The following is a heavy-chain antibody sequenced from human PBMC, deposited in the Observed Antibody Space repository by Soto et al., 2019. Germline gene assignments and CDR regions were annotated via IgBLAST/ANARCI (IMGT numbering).Heavy chain of an antibody. V-gene: IGHV1-8*01. D-gene: IGHD6-19*01. CDR3: ARALGYSSTSRLDL. J-gene: IGHJ4*02. Sequence: QVQLVQSGAEVEKPGASVKVSCKASGYTFTTYDFNWVRQAPGHGLEWMGWMNPDTGNTGYEQKFQGRVTMTRDTYIRTAFMALSGLTAEDKAVYYCARALGYSSTSRLDLWGQGTLVTVSS. CDR1: GYTFTTYD. CDR2: MNPDTGNT.